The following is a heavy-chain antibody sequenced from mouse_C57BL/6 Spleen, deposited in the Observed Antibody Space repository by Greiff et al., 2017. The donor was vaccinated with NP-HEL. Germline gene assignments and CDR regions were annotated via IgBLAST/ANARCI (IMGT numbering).Heavy chain of an antibody. D-gene: IGHD1-1*01. CDR1: GFTFSSYG. V-gene: IGHV5-6*01. J-gene: IGHJ4*01. Sequence: EVQVVESGGDLVKPGGSLKLSCAASGFTFSSYGLSWVRQTPDKRLEWVATISSGGSYTYYPDSVKGRFTISRDNAKNNLYLQRSILKSEDTAMYYCARDYGSSYAMDYWGQGTSVTVSS. CDR2: ISSGGSYT. CDR3: ARDYGSSYAMDY.